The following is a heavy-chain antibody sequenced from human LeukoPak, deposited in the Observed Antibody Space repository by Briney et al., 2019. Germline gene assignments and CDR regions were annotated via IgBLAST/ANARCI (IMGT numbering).Heavy chain of an antibody. Sequence: GASVKVSCKASGYTFTSYGISWVRQAPGQGLEWMGWISAYNGNTNYAQKLQGRVTMTTDTSTSTAYMELRSLRSDDTAVYYCARSITMVRGVIVHFDYWGQGTLVTVSS. CDR2: ISAYNGNT. D-gene: IGHD3-10*01. V-gene: IGHV1-18*01. CDR1: GYTFTSYG. J-gene: IGHJ4*02. CDR3: ARSITMVRGVIVHFDY.